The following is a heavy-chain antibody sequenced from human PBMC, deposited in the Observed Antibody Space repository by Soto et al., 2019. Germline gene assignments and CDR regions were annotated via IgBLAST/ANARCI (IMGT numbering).Heavy chain of an antibody. CDR2: INSDGSST. Sequence: GGTLRLSCAASGFTFSSYWMHWVRQAPGKGLVWVSRINSDGSSTSYADSVKGRFTISRDNAKNTLYLQMNSLRAEDTAVYYCASLVLPAAIPLWMDVWGQGTKVTVYS. CDR3: ASLVLPAAIPLWMDV. J-gene: IGHJ6*02. CDR1: GFTFSSYW. V-gene: IGHV3-74*01. D-gene: IGHD2-2*02.